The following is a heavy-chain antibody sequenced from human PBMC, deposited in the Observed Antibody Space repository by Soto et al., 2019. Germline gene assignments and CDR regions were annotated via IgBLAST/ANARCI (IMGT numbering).Heavy chain of an antibody. V-gene: IGHV1-18*04. J-gene: IGHJ4*02. D-gene: IGHD6-19*01. CDR2: ISAYNGNT. CDR3: ARDWEYSSGWYYFDY. CDR1: GYTFTSYG. Sequence: ASVKVFCKASGYTFTSYGISWVRQAPGQGLEWMGWISAYNGNTNYAQKLQGRVTMTTDTSTSTAYMELRSLRSDDTAVYYCARDWEYSSGWYYFDYWGQGTLVTVSS.